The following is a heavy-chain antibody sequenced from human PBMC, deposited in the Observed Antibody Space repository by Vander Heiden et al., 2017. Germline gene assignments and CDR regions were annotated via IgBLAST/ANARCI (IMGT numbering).Heavy chain of an antibody. Sequence: QVQLVQSGAEVKKPGASVKVSCKASGYTFTSYDINGVRQATGQGLEWMGWMNPNSGNTGYAQKFQGRVTMTRNTSISTAYMELSSLRSEDTAVYYCARFTLAYCGGDCYYYYGMDVWGQGTTVTVSS. J-gene: IGHJ6*02. V-gene: IGHV1-8*01. CDR2: MNPNSGNT. CDR3: ARFTLAYCGGDCYYYYGMDV. D-gene: IGHD2-21*02. CDR1: GYTFTSYD.